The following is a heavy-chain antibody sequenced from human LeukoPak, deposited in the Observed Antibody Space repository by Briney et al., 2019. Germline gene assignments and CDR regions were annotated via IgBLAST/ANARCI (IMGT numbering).Heavy chain of an antibody. Sequence: PGGSLRLSCAASGFTFSRDSMNWVRQAPGKGLEWVAFIRYDGSNKYYADSVKGRFTISRDNSKNTLYLQMNSLRAEDTAVYYCAKGPLGYCSSTSCSAFDYWGQGTLVTVSS. CDR3: AKGPLGYCSSTSCSAFDY. V-gene: IGHV3-30*02. CDR2: IRYDGSNK. D-gene: IGHD2-2*01. CDR1: GFTFSRDS. J-gene: IGHJ4*02.